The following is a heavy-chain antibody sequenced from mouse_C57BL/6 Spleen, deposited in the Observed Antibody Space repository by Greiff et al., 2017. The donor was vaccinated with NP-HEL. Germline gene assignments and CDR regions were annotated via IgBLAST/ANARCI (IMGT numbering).Heavy chain of an antibody. Sequence: VQLQQSGAELARPGASVKLSCKASGYTFTSYGISWVKQRTGQGLEWIGEIYPRSGNTYYNEKFKGKATLTADKSSSTAYMELRRLTSEDSAVYFCARWYDYEAWFAYWGQGTLVTVSA. CDR3: ARWYDYEAWFAY. CDR1: GYTFTSYG. V-gene: IGHV1-81*01. CDR2: IYPRSGNT. D-gene: IGHD2-4*01. J-gene: IGHJ3*01.